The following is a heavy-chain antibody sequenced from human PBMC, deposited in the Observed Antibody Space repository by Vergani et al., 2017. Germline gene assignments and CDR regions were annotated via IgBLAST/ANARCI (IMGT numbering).Heavy chain of an antibody. CDR3: AKASDYYDSSGYYYVDY. Sequence: QVQLVESGGGVVQPGRSLRLSCAASGFTFSSYGMHWVRQAPGKGLEWVAVISYDGSNKYYADSVKGRFTISRDNYKNTLYLQMNSLRAEDTAVYYCAKASDYYDSSGYYYVDYWGQGTLVTVSS. CDR2: ISYDGSNK. CDR1: GFTFSSYG. J-gene: IGHJ4*02. V-gene: IGHV3-30*18. D-gene: IGHD3-22*01.